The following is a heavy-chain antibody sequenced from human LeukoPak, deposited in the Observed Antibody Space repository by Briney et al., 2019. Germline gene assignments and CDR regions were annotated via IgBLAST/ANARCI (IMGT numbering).Heavy chain of an antibody. D-gene: IGHD1-26*01. V-gene: IGHV3-73*01. CDR3: TRQRPQTGSLDY. CDR1: GFTFSDSS. Sequence: GGSLRLSCAASGFTFSDSSMHWVRQASGNGLEWVGRVRDKTNSYATGYGESVKGRFTISRDDSKNTAYLEMSSLRVEDTAVYYCTRQRPQTGSLDYWGQGALVTVSS. J-gene: IGHJ4*02. CDR2: VRDKTNSYAT.